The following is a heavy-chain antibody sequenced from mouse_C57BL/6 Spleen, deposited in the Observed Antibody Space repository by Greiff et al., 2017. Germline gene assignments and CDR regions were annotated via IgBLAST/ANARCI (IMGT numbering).Heavy chain of an antibody. Sequence: EVKLLESEGGLVQPGSSMKLSCTASGFTFSDYYMAWVRQVPEKGLEWVANINYDGSSTYYLDSLKSRFIISRDNAKNILYLQMSSLKSEDTATYYCARDGYGYFDVWGTGTTVTVSS. CDR1: GFTFSDYY. CDR3: ARDGYGYFDV. CDR2: INYDGSST. J-gene: IGHJ1*03. V-gene: IGHV5-16*01. D-gene: IGHD2-2*01.